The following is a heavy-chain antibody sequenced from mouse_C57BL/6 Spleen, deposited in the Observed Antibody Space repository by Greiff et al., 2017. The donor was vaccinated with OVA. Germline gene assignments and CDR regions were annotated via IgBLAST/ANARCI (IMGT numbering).Heavy chain of an antibody. V-gene: IGHV1-69*01. CDR1: GYTFTSYW. J-gene: IGHJ1*03. CDR2: IDPSDSYT. Sequence: QVQLQQPGAELVMPGASVKLSCKASGYTFTSYWMHWVKQRPGQGLEWIGEIDPSDSYTNYNQKFKGKSTLTVDKSSSTAYMQLSSLTSEDSAVYYCARWGDGYHWYFDVWGTGTTVTVSS. D-gene: IGHD2-3*01. CDR3: ARWGDGYHWYFDV.